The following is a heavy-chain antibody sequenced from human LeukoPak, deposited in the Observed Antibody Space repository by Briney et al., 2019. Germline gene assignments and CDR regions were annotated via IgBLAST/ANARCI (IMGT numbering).Heavy chain of an antibody. CDR3: ARGSGIAAAGDPSGDYYYYGMDV. CDR2: MNPNSGST. V-gene: IGHV1-8*03. D-gene: IGHD6-13*01. CDR1: GHTFTSYD. J-gene: IGHJ6*02. Sequence: ASVKVSCKASGHTFTSYDINWVRQATGQGLEWMGWMNPNSGSTGYAQKFQGRVTITRNTSISTAYMELGSLRSEDTAVYYCARGSGIAAAGDPSGDYYYYGMDVWGQGTTVTVSS.